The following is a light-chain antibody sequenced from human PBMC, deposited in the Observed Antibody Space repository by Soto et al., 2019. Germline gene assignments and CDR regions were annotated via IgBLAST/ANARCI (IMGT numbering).Light chain of an antibody. Sequence: DIQMTQSPSSLSASVGDRVTILCRASHGIRDDLGWYQQKPGKAPKLLIYAASSLQSGVPSRFSGSGSGTDFTLTISSLQPEDFATYYCQQSYSTPRTFGQGTKVEIK. CDR1: HGIRDD. V-gene: IGKV1-39*01. CDR2: AAS. CDR3: QQSYSTPRT. J-gene: IGKJ1*01.